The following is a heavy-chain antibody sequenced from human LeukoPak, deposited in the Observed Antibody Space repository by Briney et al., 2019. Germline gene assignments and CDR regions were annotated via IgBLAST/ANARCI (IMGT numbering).Heavy chain of an antibody. Sequence: SETLSLTCTVSGGSISSYYWSWIRQPPGKGLEWIGEINHSGSTNYNPSLKSRVTISVDTSKNQFSLKLSSVTAADTAVYYCASYSSGWYMRYFDYWGQGTLVTVSS. CDR1: GGSISSYY. J-gene: IGHJ4*02. V-gene: IGHV4-34*01. CDR2: INHSGST. CDR3: ASYSSGWYMRYFDY. D-gene: IGHD6-19*01.